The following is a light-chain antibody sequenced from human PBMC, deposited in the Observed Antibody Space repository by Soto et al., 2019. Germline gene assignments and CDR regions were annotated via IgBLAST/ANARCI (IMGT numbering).Light chain of an antibody. V-gene: IGKV3-11*01. Sequence: EIVLTQSPGTLSLSPGERASLSCRASQSISTYLGWYQQKPGQVPRLLIYDASNRATGIPARFSGSGSGTDFTLTISSLEPEDFAGYYCQQRSNWPITFGQGTRREIE. CDR1: QSISTY. J-gene: IGKJ5*01. CDR3: QQRSNWPIT. CDR2: DAS.